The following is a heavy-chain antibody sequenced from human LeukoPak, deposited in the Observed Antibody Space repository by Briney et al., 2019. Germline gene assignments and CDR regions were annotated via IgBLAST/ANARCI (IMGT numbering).Heavy chain of an antibody. CDR1: GFTFSSYW. Sequence: PGGSLRLSCAASGFTFSSYWMHWVRQAPGKGLVWVSHMNGDGSTTTYADSVKGRFTISRDNSKNTLYLQMNSLRAEDTAVYYCAKGHSLDYWGQGTLVTVSS. J-gene: IGHJ4*02. CDR3: AKGHSLDY. V-gene: IGHV3-74*01. CDR2: MNGDGSTT.